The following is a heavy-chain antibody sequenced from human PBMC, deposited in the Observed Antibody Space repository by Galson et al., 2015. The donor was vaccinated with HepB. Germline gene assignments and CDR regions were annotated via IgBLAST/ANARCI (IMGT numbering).Heavy chain of an antibody. CDR3: ARDRAFQLYGMDV. D-gene: IGHD3-3*02. J-gene: IGHJ6*02. V-gene: IGHV4-59*01. Sequence: SETLSLTCTVSGGSISSYYWSWIRQPPGKGLEWIGYIYYSGSTNYNPSLKSRVTISVDTSQNQFSLKLSSVTAADTAVYYCARDRAFQLYGMDVWGQGTTVTVSS. CDR2: IYYSGST. CDR1: GGSISSYY.